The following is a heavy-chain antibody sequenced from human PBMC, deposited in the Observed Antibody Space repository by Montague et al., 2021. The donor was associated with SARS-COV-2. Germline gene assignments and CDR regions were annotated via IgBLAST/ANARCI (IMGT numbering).Heavy chain of an antibody. CDR2: ISYDGSNK. CDR3: GRVIVVGYYGMDV. CDR1: GFTFSSYA. Sequence: SLRLSCAASGFTFSSYAMHWVRQAPGKGLEWVAVISYDGSNKYYADSVKGRFTISRDNSKNTLYLQMNSLRAEDTAVYYCGRVIVVGYYGMDVWGQGTTVTVSS. V-gene: IGHV3-30-3*01. D-gene: IGHD3-22*01. J-gene: IGHJ6*02.